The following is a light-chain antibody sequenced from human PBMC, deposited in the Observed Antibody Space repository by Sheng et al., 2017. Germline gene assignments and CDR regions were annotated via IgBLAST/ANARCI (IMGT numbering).Light chain of an antibody. J-gene: IGKJ4*01. Sequence: DIQLTQSPSSLSASLGDRVTISCRASQGIGNYLNWYQHKQGKAPKLLIYSTSTLQSGVPSRFRGSGSGTYFTLTISSLQPEDVGTYYCQKYDVGQLTFGGGTKVEIK. CDR1: QGIGNY. V-gene: IGKV1-27*01. CDR2: STS. CDR3: QKYDVGQLT.